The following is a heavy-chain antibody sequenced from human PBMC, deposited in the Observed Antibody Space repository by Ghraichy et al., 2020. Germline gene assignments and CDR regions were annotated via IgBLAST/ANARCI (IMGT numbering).Heavy chain of an antibody. V-gene: IGHV4-34*12. CDR2: IIHSGST. Sequence: SQTLSLTCAVYGGSFSAHHWTWIRQPPGKGLEWIGEIIHSGSTNYNPSLKSRVTILVDMSKNQFSLKLSSVTAADTAVYYCATLSTTLGAFHIWGQGTMVTVSS. CDR3: ATLSTTLGAFHI. CDR1: GGSFSAHH. J-gene: IGHJ3*02. D-gene: IGHD2/OR15-2a*01.